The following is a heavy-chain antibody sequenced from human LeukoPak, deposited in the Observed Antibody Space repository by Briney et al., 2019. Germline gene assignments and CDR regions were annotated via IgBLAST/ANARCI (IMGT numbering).Heavy chain of an antibody. CDR1: GHTLTELS. CDR3: ATGKSGYDFPVNY. D-gene: IGHD5-12*01. Sequence: GASVKVSCKVSGHTLTELSMHWVRQAPGKGLEWMGGFDPEDGETIYAQKFQGRVTMTEDTSTDTAYMELSSLRSEDTAVYYCATGKSGYDFPVNYWGQGTLVTVSS. CDR2: FDPEDGET. V-gene: IGHV1-24*01. J-gene: IGHJ4*02.